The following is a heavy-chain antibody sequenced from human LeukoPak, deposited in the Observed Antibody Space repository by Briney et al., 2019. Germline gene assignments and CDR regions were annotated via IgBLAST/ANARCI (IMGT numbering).Heavy chain of an antibody. V-gene: IGHV4-4*02. CDR3: ARSLSSSRHYYFDY. CDR2: IYHSGST. J-gene: IGHJ4*02. Sequence: SETLSLTCAVSGGSISSSNWWSWVRQPPGKGLEWIGEIYHSGSTNYNPSLKSRVIISVDKSKNQFSLKLSSVTAADTAVYYCARSLSSSRHYYFDYWGQGTLVTVSS. CDR1: GGSISSSNW. D-gene: IGHD2-2*01.